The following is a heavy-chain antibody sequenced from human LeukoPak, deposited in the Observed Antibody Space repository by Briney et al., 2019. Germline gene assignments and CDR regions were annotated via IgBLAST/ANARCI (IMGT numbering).Heavy chain of an antibody. J-gene: IGHJ4*02. Sequence: QPGGSLRLSCAASGFSFSNHAMHWVRQAPGKGLEWVSFISYDAKIKFYVDSVKGRFTISRDNSKNTLYLQMNSLRAEDTAVYYCAKGGKWDVTPFDYWGQGTLVTVSS. CDR1: GFSFSNHA. CDR3: AKGGKWDVTPFDY. V-gene: IGHV3-30*02. CDR2: ISYDAKIK. D-gene: IGHD1-26*01.